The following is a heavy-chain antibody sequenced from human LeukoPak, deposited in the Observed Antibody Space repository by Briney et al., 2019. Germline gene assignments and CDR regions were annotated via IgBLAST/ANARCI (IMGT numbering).Heavy chain of an antibody. CDR3: AREGTPAAAGPKDAFDI. Sequence: ASVKVSCKASGYTFTSYAMNWVRQAPGQGLEWMGWINTNTGNPTYAQGFTGRFVFSLDTSVSTAYLQISSLKAEDTALYYCAREGTPAAAGPKDAFDIWGQGTMVTVSS. V-gene: IGHV7-4-1*02. J-gene: IGHJ3*02. D-gene: IGHD6-13*01. CDR2: INTNTGNP. CDR1: GYTFTSYA.